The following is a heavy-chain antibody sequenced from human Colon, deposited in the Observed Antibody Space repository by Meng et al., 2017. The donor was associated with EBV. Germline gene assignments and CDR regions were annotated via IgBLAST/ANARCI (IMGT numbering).Heavy chain of an antibody. Sequence: QVEREEAGLGVVKASGASALTCGASCVSTSSNIRWTWVRQPPGKGLEWIGDIDDSGSTNYNPSLNSRISISLDKSKNHFSLKVNSVTAADTAVYYCARGKQDAWELLAYWGQGALVTVSS. D-gene: IGHD1-26*01. V-gene: IGHV4-4*02. CDR2: IDDSGST. CDR3: ARGKQDAWELLAY. J-gene: IGHJ4*02. CDR1: CVSTSSNIR.